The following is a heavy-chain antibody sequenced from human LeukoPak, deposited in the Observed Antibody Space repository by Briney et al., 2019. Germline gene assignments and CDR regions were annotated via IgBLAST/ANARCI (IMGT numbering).Heavy chain of an antibody. CDR2: ISYSGST. J-gene: IGHJ4*02. Sequence: PSETLSLTCTVSGGFVSSGSDYWSWIRQPPGKGLEWIGHISYSGSTNYNPSLKSRVTISLDTSKNQLSLKLSSVATADTAVYHCARGQAALWFGELWGQGTLVTVSS. CDR3: ARGQAALWFGEL. V-gene: IGHV4-61*01. CDR1: GGFVSSGSDY. D-gene: IGHD3-10*01.